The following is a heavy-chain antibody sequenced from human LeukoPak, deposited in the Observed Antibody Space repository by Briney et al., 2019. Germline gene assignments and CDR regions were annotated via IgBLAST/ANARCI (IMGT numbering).Heavy chain of an antibody. CDR2: IIPIFGTA. CDR1: GGTFSSYA. J-gene: IGHJ3*02. Sequence: SVKVSCKASGGTFSSYAISWVRQAPGQGLEWMGGIIPIFGTANYAQKFQGRVTITTDESTSTAYMELSSLRSEDTAVYYCARARSQYHYDSSGYDAFDIWGQGTMLTVSS. CDR3: ARARSQYHYDSSGYDAFDI. V-gene: IGHV1-69*05. D-gene: IGHD3-22*01.